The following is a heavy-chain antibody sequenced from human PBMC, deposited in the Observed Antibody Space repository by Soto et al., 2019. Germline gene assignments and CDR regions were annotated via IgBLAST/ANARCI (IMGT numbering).Heavy chain of an antibody. CDR2: INAGNGNT. CDR1: GYTFTSYA. V-gene: IGHV1-3*05. Sequence: QVQLVQSGAEEKKPGASVKVSCKASGYTFTSYAMHWVRQAPGQRLEWMGWINAGNGNTKYSQKFQGRVTITRDTSASSAEMELSSLRSEDTAVYCCARGIAPYYFDYWGQGTLVTVSS. J-gene: IGHJ4*02. CDR3: ARGIAPYYFDY. D-gene: IGHD6-13*01.